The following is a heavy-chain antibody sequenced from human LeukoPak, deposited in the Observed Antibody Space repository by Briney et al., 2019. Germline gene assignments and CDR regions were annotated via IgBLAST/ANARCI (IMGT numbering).Heavy chain of an antibody. CDR2: MNPNSGNT. CDR3: ARDPGENYYDSSGPDY. Sequence: ASVKVSCKASGYTFTSYDINWVRQATGQGLEWMGWMNPNSGNTGYAQKFQGRVTMTRDTSISTAYMELSRLRSDDTAVYYCARDPGENYYDSSGPDYWGQGTLVTVSS. V-gene: IGHV1-8*01. J-gene: IGHJ4*02. CDR1: GYTFTSYD. D-gene: IGHD3-22*01.